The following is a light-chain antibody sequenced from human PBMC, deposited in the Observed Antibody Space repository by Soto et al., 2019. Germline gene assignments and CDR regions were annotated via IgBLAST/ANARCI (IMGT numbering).Light chain of an antibody. V-gene: IGKV1-5*03. J-gene: IGKJ1*01. CDR1: QTITTS. CDR2: KAS. CDR3: QQYDSYSLRT. Sequence: DIQMTQSPSTLSASVGYRVTITCRASQTITTSLARYQQKPGKAPKLLIYKASSLESGVPSRFSGSGSGTEFTLTISSLQPDDFATYYCQQYDSYSLRTFGQGTRVEI.